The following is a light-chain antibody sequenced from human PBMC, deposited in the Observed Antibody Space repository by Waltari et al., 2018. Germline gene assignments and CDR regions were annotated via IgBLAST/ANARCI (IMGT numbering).Light chain of an antibody. CDR3: QQYNHWPPIT. CDR1: QSVSSN. Sequence: EIVMTQPPDTLSVSPGERATFSCRASQSVSSNLAWYQQKPGQAPRLLIYEASTRATSIPARFRGSGSGTXFTLTISSLQSEDSAVYYXQQYNHWPPITFGXGTRLEIK. J-gene: IGKJ5*01. CDR2: EAS. V-gene: IGKV3-15*01.